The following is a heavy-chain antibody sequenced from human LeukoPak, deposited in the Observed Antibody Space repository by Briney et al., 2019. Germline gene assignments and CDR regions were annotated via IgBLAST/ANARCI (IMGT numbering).Heavy chain of an antibody. Sequence: ASVKVSCKASGYTFTSYDINWVRQATGQGLEWMGWMNPNNGNTGYAQKFQGRVTMTRNTSISTAYMELSSPRSEDTAVYYCARNLPLSTIFGVVISPGGMDVWGQGTTVTVSS. J-gene: IGHJ6*02. D-gene: IGHD3-3*01. CDR3: ARNLPLSTIFGVVISPGGMDV. V-gene: IGHV1-8*01. CDR2: MNPNNGNT. CDR1: GYTFTSYD.